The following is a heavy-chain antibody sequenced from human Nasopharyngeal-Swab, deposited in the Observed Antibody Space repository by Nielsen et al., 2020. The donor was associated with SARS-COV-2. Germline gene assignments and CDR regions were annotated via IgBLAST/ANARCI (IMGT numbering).Heavy chain of an antibody. V-gene: IGHV1-58*01. CDR1: GFTFTSSA. J-gene: IGHJ5*02. CDR2: IVVGSGNT. CDR3: ARASIAAAGTGGDP. D-gene: IGHD6-13*01. Sequence: SVKVSCKASGFTFTSSAVQWVRQARGQRLEWIGWIVVGSGNTNYAQKFQGRVTITRDMSTSTAYMELSSLRSEDTAVYYCARASIAAAGTGGDPWGQGTLVTVSS.